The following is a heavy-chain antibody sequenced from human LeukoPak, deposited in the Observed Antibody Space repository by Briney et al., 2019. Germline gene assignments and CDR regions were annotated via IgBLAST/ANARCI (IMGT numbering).Heavy chain of an antibody. Sequence: GGSLRLSCAASGFTFSSYWMHWVRQAPGKGLVWVSRINSDGSSTSYADSVKGRFTISRDNAKNTLYLQMNSLRAEDTAVYYCARRFSSGWYDYWGQGTLVTVSS. CDR1: GFTFSSYW. CDR2: INSDGSST. J-gene: IGHJ4*02. D-gene: IGHD6-19*01. V-gene: IGHV3-74*01. CDR3: ARRFSSGWYDY.